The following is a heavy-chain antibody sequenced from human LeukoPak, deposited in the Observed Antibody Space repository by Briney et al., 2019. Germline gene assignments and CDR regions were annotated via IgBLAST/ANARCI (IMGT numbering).Heavy chain of an antibody. CDR1: GFTFSSYW. J-gene: IGHJ4*02. Sequence: GGXXRLSCAASGFTFSSYWMHWVRQAPGKGLVWVSRINSDGSSTSYADSVKGRFTISRENAKKTVYLQMNSLRAEDTAVYYCARRPSGLYIPIVATYDYWGQGTLVTVSS. CDR2: INSDGSST. D-gene: IGHD5-12*01. CDR3: ARRPSGLYIPIVATYDY. V-gene: IGHV3-74*01.